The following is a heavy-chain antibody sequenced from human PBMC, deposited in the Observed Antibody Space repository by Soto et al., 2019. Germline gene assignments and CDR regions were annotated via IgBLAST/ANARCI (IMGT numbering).Heavy chain of an antibody. J-gene: IGHJ6*02. CDR3: ARPLYGSGSYPFNYYVMAF. CDR2: MNPNSGNT. CDR1: GYPSTSYD. D-gene: IGHD3-10*01. Sequence: SVKGSCTVSGYPSTSYDINWVRHATEQGLEWMGWMNPNSGNTVYAQEFQGRVTMNRNTSLSTAYMEMSSLKCEDTGGYYCARPLYGSGSYPFNYYVMAFWGQGTAVPVSS. V-gene: IGHV1-8*01.